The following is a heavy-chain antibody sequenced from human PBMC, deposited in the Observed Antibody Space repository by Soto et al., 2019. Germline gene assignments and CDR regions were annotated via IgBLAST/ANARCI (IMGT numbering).Heavy chain of an antibody. Sequence: GGSLRLSCAASGFTFSSYAMSWVRQAPGKGLEWVSAISGSGGSTYYADSVKGRFTISRDNSKNTLYLQMNSLRAEDTAVYYCAKVQAPTGYSSGWYDYWGQGTLVTVSS. CDR3: AKVQAPTGYSSGWYDY. CDR1: GFTFSSYA. J-gene: IGHJ4*02. CDR2: ISGSGGST. V-gene: IGHV3-23*01. D-gene: IGHD6-19*01.